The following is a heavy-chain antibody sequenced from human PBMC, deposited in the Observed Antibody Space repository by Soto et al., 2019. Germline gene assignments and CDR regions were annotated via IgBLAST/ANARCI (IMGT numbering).Heavy chain of an antibody. CDR1: GYTFASYA. J-gene: IGHJ4*02. Sequence: ASVKVSCKASGYTFASYAISWMRQAPGQGLEWMGWISAYNGNTNYAQKLQGRVTMTTDTSTSTAYMELRSLRSDDTAVYYCASDPPLPDYWGQGSLVIVSS. D-gene: IGHD2-2*01. CDR2: ISAYNGNT. V-gene: IGHV1-18*01. CDR3: ASDPPLPDY.